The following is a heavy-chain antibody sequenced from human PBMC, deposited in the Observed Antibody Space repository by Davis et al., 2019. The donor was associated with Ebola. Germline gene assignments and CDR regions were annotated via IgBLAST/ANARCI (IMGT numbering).Heavy chain of an antibody. CDR1: GFSLSTSGVG. V-gene: IGHV2-5*02. Sequence: SGPTLVKPTQTLTLTCTFSGFSLSTSGVGVGWIRQPPGKALEWLALIYWDDDKRYSPSLKSRLTITKDTSKNQVVLTMTNMDPVDTATYYCAHSLEGYGDYRNYGMDVWGQGTTVTVSS. J-gene: IGHJ6*02. CDR3: AHSLEGYGDYRNYGMDV. CDR2: IYWDDDK. D-gene: IGHD4-17*01.